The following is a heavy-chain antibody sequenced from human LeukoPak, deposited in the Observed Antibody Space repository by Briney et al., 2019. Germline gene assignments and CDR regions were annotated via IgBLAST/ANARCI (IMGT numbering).Heavy chain of an antibody. CDR3: ARVRVAWVAAAGNDY. V-gene: IGHV1-2*02. CDR1: GYTFTGYY. D-gene: IGHD6-13*01. Sequence: ASVKVSCKASGYTFTGYYMHWVRQAPGQGLEWMGWINPNSGGTNYAQNFQGRVTMTRDTSISTAYMELSRLRSDDTAVYYCARVRVAWVAAAGNDYWGQGTLVTVSS. CDR2: INPNSGGT. J-gene: IGHJ4*02.